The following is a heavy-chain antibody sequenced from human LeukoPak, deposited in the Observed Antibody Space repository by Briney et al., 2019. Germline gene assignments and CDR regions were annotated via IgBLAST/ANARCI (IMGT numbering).Heavy chain of an antibody. CDR3: AREIGYYFDNHASRLRGRFDV. V-gene: IGHV3-53*01. Sequence: GGSLRLSCAASGITVSTNYMNWVRQAPGKGLEWVSVIYSSDKTNYADSVQGRFTISRDTSKNTVYLQMNSLRGEDTAVYYCAREIGYYFDNHASRLRGRFDVWGTGTTVIVSS. CDR1: GITVSTNY. D-gene: IGHD3-22*01. CDR2: IYSSDKT. J-gene: IGHJ6*04.